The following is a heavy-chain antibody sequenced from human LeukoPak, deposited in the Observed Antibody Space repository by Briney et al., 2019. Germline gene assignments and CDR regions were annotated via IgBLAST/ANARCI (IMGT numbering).Heavy chain of an antibody. Sequence: GGSLRLSCAASGFTFSSSGMHWVRQAPGKGLEWVAVISYDGSNKYYADSVKGRFTISRDNSKNTLYLQMNSLRAEDTAVYCCARGRMKQQLPHDYWGQGTLVTVSS. CDR1: GFTFSSSG. CDR2: ISYDGSNK. V-gene: IGHV3-30*03. CDR3: ARGRMKQQLPHDY. D-gene: IGHD6-13*01. J-gene: IGHJ4*02.